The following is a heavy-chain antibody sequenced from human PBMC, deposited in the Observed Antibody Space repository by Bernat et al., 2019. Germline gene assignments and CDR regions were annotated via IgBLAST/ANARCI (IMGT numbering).Heavy chain of an antibody. V-gene: IGHV3-74*01. CDR1: GFTFSSYW. Sequence: EVQLVESGGGLVQPGGSLRLSCAASGFTFSSYWMHWVRQAPGKGLVWVSRINSDGSSTSYADSVKGRFTISRDNAKNTLYLRMNSLRAEDTAVYYCARELDCSSTSCYTFWFDPWGQGTLVTVSS. D-gene: IGHD2-2*02. CDR2: INSDGSST. CDR3: ARELDCSSTSCYTFWFDP. J-gene: IGHJ5*02.